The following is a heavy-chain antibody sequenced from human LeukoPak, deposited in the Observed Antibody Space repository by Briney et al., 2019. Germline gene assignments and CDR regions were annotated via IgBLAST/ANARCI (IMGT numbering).Heavy chain of an antibody. CDR3: ARVEIQVAGTYDFDY. D-gene: IGHD6-19*01. CDR1: GYTFTSYG. V-gene: IGHV1-18*01. Sequence: ASVKVSCKACGYTFTSYGISWVRQAPGQGLEWMGWISAYNGNTNYAQKLQGRVTMTTDTSTSTAYMELRSLRSDDTAVYYCARVEIQVAGTYDFDYWGQGTLVTVSS. CDR2: ISAYNGNT. J-gene: IGHJ4*02.